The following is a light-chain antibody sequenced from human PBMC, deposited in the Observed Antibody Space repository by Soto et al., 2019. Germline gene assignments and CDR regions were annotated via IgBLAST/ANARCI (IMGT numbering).Light chain of an antibody. CDR2: GSS. J-gene: IGKJ2*01. Sequence: EVVLTQSPGTLSLSPGERATLSCRASQSVSNNYFAWYQQKPGQAPRLLIFGSSDRATGIPDRFSGSGSGTDFTLTISSLEPEDVAVYYCQQHGSSPPYTFGQGTKLEIK. CDR1: QSVSNNY. CDR3: QQHGSSPPYT. V-gene: IGKV3-20*01.